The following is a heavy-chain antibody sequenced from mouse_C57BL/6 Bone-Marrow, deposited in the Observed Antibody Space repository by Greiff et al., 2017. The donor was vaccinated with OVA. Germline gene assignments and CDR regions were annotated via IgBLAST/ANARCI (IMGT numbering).Heavy chain of an antibody. V-gene: IGHV1-26*01. Sequence: EVQLQQSGPELVKPGASVKISCKASGYTFTDYYMNWVKQSHGKSLEWIGDINPNNGGTSYNQKFKGKATLTVDKSSSTAYMELRSLTSEDSAVXCCAVHYYGYAMDYWGQGTSVTVSS. CDR1: GYTFTDYY. CDR2: INPNNGGT. D-gene: IGHD1-2*01. CDR3: AVHYYGYAMDY. J-gene: IGHJ4*01.